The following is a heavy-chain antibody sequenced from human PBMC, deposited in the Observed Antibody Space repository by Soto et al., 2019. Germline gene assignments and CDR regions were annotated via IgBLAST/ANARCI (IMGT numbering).Heavy chain of an antibody. Sequence: ASVKVSCKASGDTPSNHVISWLRQAPVQGLEWMGWVSANNGHTNYAPNLQGRVSMTTDTSTSTAYMELRGLTFDDTAVYYCARDIESVTAKHFFYYYAMDVWGQGTTVTVSS. D-gene: IGHD2-8*01. CDR3: ARDIESVTAKHFFYYYAMDV. V-gene: IGHV1-18*01. J-gene: IGHJ6*02. CDR2: VSANNGHT. CDR1: GDTPSNHV.